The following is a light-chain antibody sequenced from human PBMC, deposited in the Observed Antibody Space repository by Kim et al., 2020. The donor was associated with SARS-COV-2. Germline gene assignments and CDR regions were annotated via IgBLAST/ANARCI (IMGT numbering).Light chain of an antibody. CDR3: KKYNDSPPT. CDR1: QGISNY. Sequence: DIQMTQSPSSLSASVGDRVTITCRASQGISNYLAWYQQKPGRVPKLLISAASPLQSGVPSRFSGSASGTDFSLTISSLHPDDVATYYCKKYNDSPPTFVLGTKVVIK. V-gene: IGKV1-27*01. J-gene: IGKJ1*01. CDR2: AAS.